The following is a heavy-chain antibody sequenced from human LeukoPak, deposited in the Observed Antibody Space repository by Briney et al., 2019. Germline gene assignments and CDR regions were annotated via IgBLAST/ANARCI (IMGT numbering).Heavy chain of an antibody. CDR2: ISAYNGNT. CDR3: ARVPSSGPNIFDY. J-gene: IGHJ4*02. CDR1: GYTFTRYA. D-gene: IGHD3-22*01. Sequence: ASVKVSCKASGYTFTRYAMHWVRQAPGQGLEWMGWISAYNGNTNYAQKLQGRVTMTTDTSTSTAYMELRSLRSDDTAVYYCARVPSSGPNIFDYWGQGTLVTVSS. V-gene: IGHV1-18*01.